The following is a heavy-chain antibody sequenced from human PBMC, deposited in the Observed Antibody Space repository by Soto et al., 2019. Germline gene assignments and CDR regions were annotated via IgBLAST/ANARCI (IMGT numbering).Heavy chain of an antibody. V-gene: IGHV4-31*03. Sequence: QVQLQESGPGLVKPSQTLSLTCTVSGGSITSSGYYWSWIRQHPGEGLEWIGFTSNSGSTSYNPSLKSRVTISLDTSSNQFSLTLKSVTAAATAVYYCARGGGSTKVDYWGQGTLVTVSP. CDR3: ARGGGSTKVDY. D-gene: IGHD2-2*01. CDR1: GGSITSSGYY. CDR2: TSNSGST. J-gene: IGHJ4*02.